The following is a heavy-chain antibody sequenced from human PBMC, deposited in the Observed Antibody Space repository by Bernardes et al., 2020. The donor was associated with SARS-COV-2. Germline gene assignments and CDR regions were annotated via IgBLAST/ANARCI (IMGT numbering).Heavy chain of an antibody. J-gene: IGHJ6*02. CDR2: IIPRFDKT. CDR1: EGPFRDYA. D-gene: IGHD1-20*01. V-gene: IGHV1-69*05. CDR3: ARGIRNRHYYYGVDV. Sequence: SVKVSCKASEGPFRDYAISWVRQAPGQGLEWLGGIIPRFDKTNYAQKFQGRVTITTDESTSAVYLVLTSLTSDDTAMYYCARGIRNRHYYYGVDVWGQWTTVIVSS.